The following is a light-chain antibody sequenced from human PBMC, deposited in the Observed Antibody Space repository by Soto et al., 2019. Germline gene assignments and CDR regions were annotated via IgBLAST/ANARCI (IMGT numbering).Light chain of an antibody. CDR2: KVS. V-gene: IGKV2-30*01. CDR1: QSLVNTDGNTY. J-gene: IGKJ3*01. CDR3: MQGTHWPPA. Sequence: DVVMTQSPLSLPVTLGQSASISCRSSQSLVNTDGNTYLNWFQQRPGQSPRRLMYKVSVRASGVPDRFSDSGSGTDFTLKISRVEPEDVGVYYCMQGTHWPPAFGPGTKVDIK.